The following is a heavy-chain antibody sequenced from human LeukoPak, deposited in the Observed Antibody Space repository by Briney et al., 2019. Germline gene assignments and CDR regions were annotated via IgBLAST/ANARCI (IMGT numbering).Heavy chain of an antibody. CDR2: INHSGST. CDR1: GGSFSGYY. J-gene: IGHJ3*02. Sequence: PSETLSLTCAVYGGSFSGYYWSWIRQPPGKGLEWIGEINHSGSTNYNPSLKSRVTISVDTSKNQFSLKLSSVTAADTAVYYCARDLLMYYDYVWGSYLGPENAFDIWGQGTMVTVS. D-gene: IGHD3-16*02. CDR3: ARDLLMYYDYVWGSYLGPENAFDI. V-gene: IGHV4-34*01.